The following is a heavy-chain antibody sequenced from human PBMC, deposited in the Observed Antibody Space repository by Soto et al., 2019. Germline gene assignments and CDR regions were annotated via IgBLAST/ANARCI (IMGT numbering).Heavy chain of an antibody. J-gene: IGHJ4*02. CDR2: ISAYNGNT. CDR1: GYTFTSYG. D-gene: IGHD3-22*01. Sequence: ASVKVSCKASGYTFTSYGISWVRQAPGQGLEWMGWISAYNGNTNYAQKLQGRVTMTTDTSTSTAYMELRSLRSDDTAVYYCARVSSSRYYDSSGYYLAYWGQGTLVTVSS. CDR3: ARVSSSRYYDSSGYYLAY. V-gene: IGHV1-18*01.